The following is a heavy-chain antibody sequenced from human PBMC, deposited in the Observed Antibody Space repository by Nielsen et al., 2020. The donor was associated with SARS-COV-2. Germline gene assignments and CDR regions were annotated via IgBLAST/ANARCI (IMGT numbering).Heavy chain of an antibody. J-gene: IGHJ6*03. Sequence: GGSLRLSCAASGFTFSSYGMHWVRQAPGKGLEWVAVISYDGSNKYYADSVKGRFTISRDNSKNTLYLQMNSLRDEDTAVYYCAREGSVKQLVKYYYYMDVWGKGTTVTVSS. D-gene: IGHD6-6*01. CDR2: ISYDGSNK. CDR3: AREGSVKQLVKYYYYMDV. CDR1: GFTFSSYG. V-gene: IGHV3-30*03.